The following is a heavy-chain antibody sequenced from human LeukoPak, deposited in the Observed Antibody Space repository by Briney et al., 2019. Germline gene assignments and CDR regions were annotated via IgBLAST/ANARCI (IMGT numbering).Heavy chain of an antibody. V-gene: IGHV3-30*18. Sequence: GGSLRLSCAASGFTFSSYGMHWVRQAPGKGLEWVAVISYDGSNKYYADSVKGRFTISRDNSKNTLYLQMNSLRAEDTAVYYCAKDGYGSGSYFLWGQGTLVTVSS. J-gene: IGHJ4*02. D-gene: IGHD3-10*01. CDR3: AKDGYGSGSYFL. CDR2: ISYDGSNK. CDR1: GFTFSSYG.